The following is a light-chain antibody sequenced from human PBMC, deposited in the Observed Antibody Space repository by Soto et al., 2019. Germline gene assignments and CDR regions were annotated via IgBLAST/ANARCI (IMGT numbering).Light chain of an antibody. V-gene: IGKV1-33*01. J-gene: IGKJ1*01. Sequence: DIQMTQSPSSLSASVGDKVTITCQASQDISDFLNWYQQKPGKAPKLLIYDASNLETGVPSRFSGGGSGTDLTFTISSLQPEDISTYYCQQYENLPPTVGQGTKVEIK. CDR2: DAS. CDR3: QQYENLPPT. CDR1: QDISDF.